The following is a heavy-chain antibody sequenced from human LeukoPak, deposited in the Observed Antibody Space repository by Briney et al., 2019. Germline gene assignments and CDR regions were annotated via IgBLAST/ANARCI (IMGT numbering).Heavy chain of an antibody. J-gene: IGHJ4*02. Sequence: GGSLRLSCAASGFTFSSYGMHWVRQAPGKGLERVAVISYDGSNKYYADSVKGRFTISRDNAKNSLYLQMNSLRAEDTALYYCAKEDGSSGWAYFDYWGQGTLVTVSS. CDR2: ISYDGSNK. D-gene: IGHD6-19*01. V-gene: IGHV3-30*18. CDR3: AKEDGSSGWAYFDY. CDR1: GFTFSSYG.